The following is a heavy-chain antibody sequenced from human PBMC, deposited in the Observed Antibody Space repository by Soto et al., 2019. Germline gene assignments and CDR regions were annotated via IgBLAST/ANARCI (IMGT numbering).Heavy chain of an antibody. CDR1: GFTFSDYN. V-gene: IGHV3-11*01. CDR2: ITSRGSST. CDR3: ARGLFCRAGPCYPYYWYFDL. Sequence: PGGSLRLSCAASGFTFSDYNMRWIRQAPGKGLEWVSDITSRGSSTYYADSVKGRFTSSRDNAKNSLYLQMNSLRAEDTAVYYCARGLFCRAGPCYPYYWYFDLWGRGTLVTVSS. J-gene: IGHJ2*01. D-gene: IGHD2-15*01.